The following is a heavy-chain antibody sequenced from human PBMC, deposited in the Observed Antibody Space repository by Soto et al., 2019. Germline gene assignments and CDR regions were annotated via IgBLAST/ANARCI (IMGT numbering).Heavy chain of an antibody. Sequence: QVQLVQSGAEVKKPGSSVRVSCKTSGGTFRTSAISWVRQAPGQGLEWMGGIMPVFPTPDYAQKFQGRVTITADESPSTAYMELNSLRSEDTAVYYCARDKDRQQLGGNYYYIMDVWGQGTTVTVSS. V-gene: IGHV1-69*12. J-gene: IGHJ6*02. CDR2: IMPVFPTP. CDR1: GGTFRTSA. CDR3: ARDKDRQQLGGNYYYIMDV. D-gene: IGHD3-3*02.